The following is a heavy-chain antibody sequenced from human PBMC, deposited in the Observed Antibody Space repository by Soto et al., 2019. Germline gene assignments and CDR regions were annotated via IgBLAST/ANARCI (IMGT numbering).Heavy chain of an antibody. CDR1: GDSVSSNLAS. CDR2: KYYRSKWYR. Sequence: SQTLSLTCVISGDSVSSNLASWRWIRQSPSRDLEWLERKYYRSKWYRYYALSVKSRITINPDTSKNQFSLHLSSVISEDTAVYYCARDQHPAHFDNGGQGTPVTDAS. V-gene: IGHV6-1*01. D-gene: IGHD2-2*01. J-gene: IGHJ4*02. CDR3: ARDQHPAHFDN.